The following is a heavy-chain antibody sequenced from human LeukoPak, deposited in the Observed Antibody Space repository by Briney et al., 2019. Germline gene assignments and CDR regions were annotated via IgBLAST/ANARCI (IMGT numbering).Heavy chain of an antibody. Sequence: ASVKVSCKASGYTFTSYYMHWVRQAPGQGLEWMGIINPSGGSTSYAQKFQGRVTMTRDTSTSTVYMELSSLRSEDTAVYYCARAYFWSGYYSYYYYMDVWGKGTTVTVSS. J-gene: IGHJ6*03. CDR1: GYTFTSYY. D-gene: IGHD3-3*01. V-gene: IGHV1-46*01. CDR2: INPSGGST. CDR3: ARAYFWSGYYSYYYYMDV.